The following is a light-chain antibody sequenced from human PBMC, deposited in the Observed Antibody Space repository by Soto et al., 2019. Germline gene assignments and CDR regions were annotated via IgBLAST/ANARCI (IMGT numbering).Light chain of an antibody. V-gene: IGKV4-1*01. CDR1: QSVLYSANNKNC. CDR2: WAS. CDR3: QQYYSTPRT. Sequence: DIVMTQSPDSLAVSLGERATINCKSSQSVLYSANNKNCLAWYQQKPGQPPKLLLYWASTRESAVPDRFSGSGSGTDFTLTISSLQAEDVAVYYGQQYYSTPRTFGQGTKVEIK. J-gene: IGKJ1*01.